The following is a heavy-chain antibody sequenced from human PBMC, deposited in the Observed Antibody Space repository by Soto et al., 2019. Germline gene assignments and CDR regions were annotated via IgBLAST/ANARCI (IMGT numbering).Heavy chain of an antibody. CDR3: ARPKDYDDCLDL. Sequence: QVQLVQSGAEVKKRGASVKVSCKASGYAFTWFHIHWVRQAPGQRLEWMGWINAGNGNTKYSQKFQGRVTFTRDTSANTAYMELSSLISEDTAVYYCARPKDYDDCLDLWGQGTLVTVSS. D-gene: IGHD3-22*01. CDR1: GYAFTWFH. CDR2: INAGNGNT. J-gene: IGHJ4*02. V-gene: IGHV1-3*01.